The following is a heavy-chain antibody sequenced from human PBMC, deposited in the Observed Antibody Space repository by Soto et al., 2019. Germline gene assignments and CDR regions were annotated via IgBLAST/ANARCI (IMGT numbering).Heavy chain of an antibody. CDR1: GYTFTSYG. V-gene: IGHV1-18*01. CDR3: ARMGTYYYGSGTIFWENWFDP. CDR2: ISAYNGNT. Sequence: ASVKVSCKASGYTFTSYGISWVRQAPGQGLEWMGWISAYNGNTNYAQKLQGRVTMTTDTSTSTAYMELRSLRSDDTAVYYCARMGTYYYGSGTIFWENWFDPWGQGTLVTVSS. J-gene: IGHJ5*02. D-gene: IGHD3-10*01.